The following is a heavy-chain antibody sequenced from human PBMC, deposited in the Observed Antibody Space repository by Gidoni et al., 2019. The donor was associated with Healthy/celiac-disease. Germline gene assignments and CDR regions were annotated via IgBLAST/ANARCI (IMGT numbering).Heavy chain of an antibody. CDR2: LKQDGSEK. CDR3: ASDYSSSWYGGGY. CDR1: GFTFSSYW. Sequence: EVQLVESGGGLVQPGGSLRLSCAASGFTFSSYWMSWVRQAPGKGLGGVANLKQDGSEKYYVDSVKGRFTISRDNAKNSLYLQMNSLRAEDTAVYYCASDYSSSWYGGGYWGQGTLVTVSS. V-gene: IGHV3-7*04. D-gene: IGHD6-13*01. J-gene: IGHJ4*02.